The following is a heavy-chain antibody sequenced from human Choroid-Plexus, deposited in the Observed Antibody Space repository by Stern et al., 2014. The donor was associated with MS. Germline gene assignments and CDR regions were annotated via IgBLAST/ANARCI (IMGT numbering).Heavy chain of an antibody. J-gene: IGHJ4*02. CDR3: ARGDSEAPIYYFDS. CDR1: GGTFSNFA. Sequence: VQLVESGAEVKKPGSSMKVSCKTSGGTFSNFAISWVRQAPGQGLEWMGGINPIFDATNYAQKFQGRVTITADESTRTVYMELSSLRSDDTAMYYCARGDSEAPIYYFDSWGQGTLVTVSS. D-gene: IGHD2-21*01. V-gene: IGHV1-69*01. CDR2: INPIFDAT.